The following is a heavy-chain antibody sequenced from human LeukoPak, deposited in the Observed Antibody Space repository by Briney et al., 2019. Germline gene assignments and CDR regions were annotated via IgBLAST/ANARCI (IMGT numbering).Heavy chain of an antibody. CDR3: ARPHYDFWSGPSRMDV. CDR2: IYYSGST. D-gene: IGHD3-3*01. J-gene: IGHJ6*03. Sequence: SETLSLTCTVSGGSISSSSYYWGWIRQPPGKGLEWIGSIYYSGSTYYNPSLKSRVTISVDTSKNQFSLKLSSVTAADTAVYYCARPHYDFWSGPSRMDVWGKGTTVTVSS. CDR1: GGSISSSSYY. V-gene: IGHV4-39*01.